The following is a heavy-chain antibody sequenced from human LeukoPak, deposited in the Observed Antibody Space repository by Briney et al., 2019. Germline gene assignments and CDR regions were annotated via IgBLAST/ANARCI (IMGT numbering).Heavy chain of an antibody. V-gene: IGHV3-7*03. CDR3: TTYDFWSVLSAFDY. CDR2: IKQDGSDK. Sequence: PGGSLRLSCAASGLTFRRDWMSWVRQAPGKGLEWVAMIKQDGSDKYYVDSVKGRFTISSDNTKNSLNLQMNSLRAEDTAVYYCTTYDFWSVLSAFDYWGQGTLVTVSS. CDR1: GLTFRRDW. J-gene: IGHJ4*02. D-gene: IGHD3-3*01.